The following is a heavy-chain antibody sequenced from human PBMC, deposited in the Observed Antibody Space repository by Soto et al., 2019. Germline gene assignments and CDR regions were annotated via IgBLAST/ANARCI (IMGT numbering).Heavy chain of an antibody. D-gene: IGHD3-22*01. V-gene: IGHV3-74*01. CDR1: GFTCINHW. CDR3: ARDPHYFYDSTGYYDY. CDR2: INSDGSST. Sequence: GESLRLSCAASGFTCINHWMHCVRQATGKGLVWVSRINSDGSSTSYADSVKGRFTISRDNAKNTLYLQMNSLRAEDTAVYYCARDPHYFYDSTGYYDYWGQGTLVTVSS. J-gene: IGHJ4*02.